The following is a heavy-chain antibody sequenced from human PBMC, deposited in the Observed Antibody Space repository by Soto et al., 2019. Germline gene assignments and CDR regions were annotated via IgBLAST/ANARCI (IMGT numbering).Heavy chain of an antibody. CDR1: GGSISSSRYY. V-gene: IGHV4-39*01. D-gene: IGHD2-2*01. J-gene: IGHJ4*02. CDR3: AIPYCSSTSCPNFDS. CDR2: IYYSGST. Sequence: SETLSLTCTVSGGSISSSRYYWGWIRQPPGKGLEWIGSIYYSGSTYYNPSLKSRVTISVDTSRNQLSLKLSSVTAADTAVYYCAIPYCSSTSCPNFDSWGQGTLVTVSS.